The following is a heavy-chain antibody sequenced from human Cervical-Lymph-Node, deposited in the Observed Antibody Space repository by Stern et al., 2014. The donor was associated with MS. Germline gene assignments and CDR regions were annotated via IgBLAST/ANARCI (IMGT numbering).Heavy chain of an antibody. Sequence: QVQLVQSGAEVKKPGASVKVSCKASGYTFTGYFMHWVRQAPGQGLEWMGRIHPHSGGTEYAQKVQGRVTMTRDTSISTAYMELSRLRSDDKAVYYCARSAIEIAAPGHFDYWGQGTLVTVSS. D-gene: IGHD6-13*01. V-gene: IGHV1-2*06. J-gene: IGHJ4*02. CDR1: GYTFTGYF. CDR3: ARSAIEIAAPGHFDY. CDR2: IHPHSGGT.